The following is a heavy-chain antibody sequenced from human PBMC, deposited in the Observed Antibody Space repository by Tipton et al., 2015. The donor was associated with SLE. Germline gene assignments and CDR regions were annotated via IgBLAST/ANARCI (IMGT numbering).Heavy chain of an antibody. Sequence: TLSLTCTVSGGSISSYYWIWIRQPPGKGLEWIGYIYYSGSTNYNPSLKSRVTISVDTSKNQFSLKLSSVTAADTAVYYCASRRNSSHFDYWGQGTLVTVSS. CDR2: IYYSGST. CDR3: ASRRNSSHFDY. CDR1: GGSISSYY. V-gene: IGHV4-59*01. J-gene: IGHJ4*02. D-gene: IGHD6-6*01.